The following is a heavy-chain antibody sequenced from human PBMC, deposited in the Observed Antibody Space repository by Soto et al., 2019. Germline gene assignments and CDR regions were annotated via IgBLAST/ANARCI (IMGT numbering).Heavy chain of an antibody. J-gene: IGHJ5*02. V-gene: IGHV4-31*03. CDR3: AREDTRRNWFDP. CDR2: IYYSGSS. Sequence: SETLSLTCTVSGGSISSGGYYWSWIRQHPGKGLEWIGFIYYSGSSYYNPSLKSRITISVDTSKNQFSLNLTSVTAADTAVYYCAREDTRRNWFDPWGQGTRVTVSS. D-gene: IGHD3-3*01. CDR1: GGSISSGGYY.